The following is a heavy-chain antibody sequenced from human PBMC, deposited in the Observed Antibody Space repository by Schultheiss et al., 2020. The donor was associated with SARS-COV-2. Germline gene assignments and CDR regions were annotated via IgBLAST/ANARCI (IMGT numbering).Heavy chain of an antibody. V-gene: IGHV1-18*01. CDR3: ARDVLSSWHHWYFDL. CDR1: GYTFTSYG. J-gene: IGHJ2*01. D-gene: IGHD6-13*01. Sequence: ASVKVSCKASGYTFTSYGISWVRQAPGQGLEWMGWISAYNGNTNYAQKLQGRVTMTTDTSTSTAYMELSSLRSEDTAVYYCARDVLSSWHHWYFDLWGRGTLVTVSS. CDR2: ISAYNGNT.